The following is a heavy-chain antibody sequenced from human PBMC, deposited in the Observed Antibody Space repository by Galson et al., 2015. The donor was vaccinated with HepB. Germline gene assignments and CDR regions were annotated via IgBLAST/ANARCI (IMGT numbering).Heavy chain of an antibody. CDR1: GFTFSSYG. CDR2: IVYDGSNK. V-gene: IGHV3-30*18. Sequence: LRLSCAASGFTFSSYGIHWVRQAPGKGLEWVAVIVYDGSNKFYADSVKGRFTISRDNSKNTLYLHMNSLRAEDTAVYYCAKDLGYNYGYSDYWGQGTLVTVSS. CDR3: AKDLGYNYGYSDY. J-gene: IGHJ4*02. D-gene: IGHD5-18*01.